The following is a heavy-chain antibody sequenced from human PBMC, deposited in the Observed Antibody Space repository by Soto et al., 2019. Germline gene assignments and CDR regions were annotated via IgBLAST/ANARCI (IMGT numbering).Heavy chain of an antibody. J-gene: IGHJ5*01. D-gene: IGHD3-3*01. CDR1: GGSISNPIYY. V-gene: IGHV4-39*01. CDR2: FFYSGSA. Sequence: PSETLSLTCSVFGGSISNPIYYWAWIRQPPGKGLEWIGSFFYSGSAYYNPSLKSRVTMSVDTSQNQFSLKLSSVTAADTAVYYCAGRTSLTSVEIFSGGLSGYNWVDPWGRGTLVTVSS. CDR3: AGRTSLTSVEIFSGGLSGYNWVDP.